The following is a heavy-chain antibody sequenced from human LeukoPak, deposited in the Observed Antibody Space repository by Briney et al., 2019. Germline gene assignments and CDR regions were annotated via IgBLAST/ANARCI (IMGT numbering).Heavy chain of an antibody. D-gene: IGHD4-11*01. Sequence: ASVKVSCKASGYTLTGYYMHWVRQAPGQGLEWMGWINPNSGGTNYAQKFQGRVTMAGDTSISTAYMGLSRLRSDDTAVYYCARRGHYSNYGADYWGQGTLVTVSS. CDR1: GYTLTGYY. V-gene: IGHV1-2*02. J-gene: IGHJ4*02. CDR3: ARRGHYSNYGADY. CDR2: INPNSGGT.